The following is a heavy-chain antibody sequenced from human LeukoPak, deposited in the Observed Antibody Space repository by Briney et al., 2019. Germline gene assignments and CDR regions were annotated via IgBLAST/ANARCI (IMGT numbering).Heavy chain of an antibody. CDR2: MNPNSGNT. J-gene: IGHJ4*02. Sequence: ASVKVSCKASGYTFTSYDINWVRQATGQGLEWMGWMNPNSGNTGYAQKFQGRVTMTRNTSISTAYMELSSLRSEDTAVYYCARVRRTYYDILTGYYHTYYFDYWGQGTLVTASS. CDR3: ARVRRTYYDILTGYYHTYYFDY. D-gene: IGHD3-9*01. V-gene: IGHV1-8*01. CDR1: GYTFTSYD.